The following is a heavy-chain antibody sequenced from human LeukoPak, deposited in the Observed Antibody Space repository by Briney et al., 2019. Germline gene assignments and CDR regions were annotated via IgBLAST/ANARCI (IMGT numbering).Heavy chain of an antibody. CDR2: FDPEDGET. CDR3: ARGVERIFGVVNWYDP. J-gene: IGHJ5*02. V-gene: IGHV1-24*01. D-gene: IGHD3-3*01. CDR1: GYTLTELS. Sequence: GASVKVSCKVSGYTLTELSMHWVRQAPGKGLEWMGGFDPEDGETIYAQKFQGRVTMTEDTSTDTAYMELSSLRSEDTAVYYCARGVERIFGVVNWYDPWGQGTPVTDSS.